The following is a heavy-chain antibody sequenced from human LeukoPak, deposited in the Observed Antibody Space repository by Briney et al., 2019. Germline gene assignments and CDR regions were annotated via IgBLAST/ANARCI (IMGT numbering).Heavy chain of an antibody. CDR3: ARIVVPAATVLGCWFDP. V-gene: IGHV4-4*07. D-gene: IGHD2-2*01. CDR2: IYTSGST. CDR1: GGSISSYY. Sequence: SETLSLTCTVPGGSISSYYWSWIRQPAGKGLEWIGRIYTSGSTNYNPSLKSRVTMSVDTSKNQFSLKLRSVTAADTAVYYCARIVVPAATVLGCWFDPWGHGTLVTVSS. J-gene: IGHJ5*02.